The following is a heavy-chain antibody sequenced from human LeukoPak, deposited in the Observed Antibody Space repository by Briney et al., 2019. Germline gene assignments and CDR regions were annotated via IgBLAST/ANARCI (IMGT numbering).Heavy chain of an antibody. CDR3: ARAEVTIVAAFDI. V-gene: IGHV1-2*04. CDR2: INPNSGGT. Sequence: ASVKVSRKASGYTFTGYYMHWVRQAPGQGLEWMGWINPNSGGTNYAQKFQGWVTMTRDTSISTAYMELSRLRSDDTAVYYCARAEVTIVAAFDIWGQGTMVTVSS. J-gene: IGHJ3*02. D-gene: IGHD5-12*01. CDR1: GYTFTGYY.